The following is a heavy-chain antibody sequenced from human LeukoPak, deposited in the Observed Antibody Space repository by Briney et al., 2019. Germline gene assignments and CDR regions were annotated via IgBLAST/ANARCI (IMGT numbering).Heavy chain of an antibody. V-gene: IGHV3-7*01. CDR1: GFTFSNYW. CDR3: ARDTYSSSWYFVKYYYYGMDV. CDR2: IKQDGSEK. J-gene: IGHJ6*02. D-gene: IGHD6-13*01. Sequence: GGSLRLSCAASGFTFSNYWMHWVRQAPGKGLEWVANIKQDGSEKYYVDSVKGRFTISRDNAKNSLYLQMNSLRAEDTAVYYCARDTYSSSWYFVKYYYYGMDVWGQGTTVTVSS.